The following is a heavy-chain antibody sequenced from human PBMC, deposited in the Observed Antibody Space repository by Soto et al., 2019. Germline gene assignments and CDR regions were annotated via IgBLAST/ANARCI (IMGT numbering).Heavy chain of an antibody. CDR1: GFSLSTSGVG. Sequence: QITLKESGPTLVKPTQTLTLTCTFSGFSLSTSGVGVGWIRQPPGKALEWLALIYWDDGKRYSPSLKSRRTITTDASKNQVVLTRTNRDPVDKATYYCADATHPHYYYGMDVWGQGTTVTVSS. CDR3: ADATHPHYYYGMDV. V-gene: IGHV2-5*02. CDR2: IYWDDGK. J-gene: IGHJ6*02.